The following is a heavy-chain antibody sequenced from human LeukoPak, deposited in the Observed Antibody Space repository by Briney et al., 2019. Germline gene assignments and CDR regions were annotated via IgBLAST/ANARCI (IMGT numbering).Heavy chain of an antibody. V-gene: IGHV3-30-3*02. CDR1: GFTFSSFA. CDR2: ITHDGSNK. CDR3: AKGQYRLVWFGDEISDGFDI. J-gene: IGHJ3*02. Sequence: GGSLRLSCAVSGFTFSSFAMHWVRQAPGKGLEWVAEITHDGSNKYYTDSVKGRFTISRDKSQNTLYLEMNSLRVEDTAVYYCAKGQYRLVWFGDEISDGFDIWGQGTMVTVSS. D-gene: IGHD3-10*01.